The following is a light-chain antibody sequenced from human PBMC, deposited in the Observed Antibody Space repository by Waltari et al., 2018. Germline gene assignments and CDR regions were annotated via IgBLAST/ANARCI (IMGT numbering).Light chain of an antibody. J-gene: IGKJ1*01. CDR3: QNYNSAPRT. CDR2: AAS. CDR1: RGISNY. V-gene: IGKV1-27*01. Sequence: DIQMTQSPSSLSPSVGDRVTITCRASRGISNYLAWYQQKPGKVPKLLIYAASSLQSGVPSRFRGSGSGTDFTLTISSLQPEDVATYYCQNYNSAPRTFGQGTKVEIK.